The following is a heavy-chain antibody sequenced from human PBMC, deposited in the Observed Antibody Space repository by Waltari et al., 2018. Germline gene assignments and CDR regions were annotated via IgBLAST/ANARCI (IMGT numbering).Heavy chain of an antibody. CDR3: AKDNKPLGGGALFDY. D-gene: IGHD2-21*01. V-gene: IGHV3-43D*03. J-gene: IGHJ4*02. Sequence: EVQLVESGGVVVQPGGSLRLSCAASGFTFDDYAMHWVRQAPGKGLEWVSLISWDGGSTYYADSVKGRFTISRDNSKNSLYLQMNSLRAEDTDLYYCAKDNKPLGGGALFDYWGQGTLVTVSS. CDR1: GFTFDDYA. CDR2: ISWDGGST.